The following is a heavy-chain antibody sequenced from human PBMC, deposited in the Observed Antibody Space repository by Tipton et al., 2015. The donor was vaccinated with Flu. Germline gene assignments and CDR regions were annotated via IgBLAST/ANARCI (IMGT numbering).Heavy chain of an antibody. Sequence: VQLVQSGAEVKKPGESLKISCKGSGYSFTSYWIGWVRQMPGKGLEWMGIIYPGDSDTRYSPSFQGQVTISADKSISTAYLQWSSLKASDTAMYYCGRQGRGWDKARDPFDYWGQGTLVTVSS. CDR2: IYPGDSDT. CDR3: GRQGRGWDKARDPFDY. J-gene: IGHJ4*02. V-gene: IGHV5-51*01. D-gene: IGHD1-26*01. CDR1: GYSFTSYW.